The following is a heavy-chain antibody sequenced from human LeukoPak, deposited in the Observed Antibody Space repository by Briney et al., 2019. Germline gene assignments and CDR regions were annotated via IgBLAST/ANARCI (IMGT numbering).Heavy chain of an antibody. Sequence: SETLSLTCAVYGGSFSGYYWSWIRQPPGKGLEWIGEINHSGSTNYNPSLESRVTISVDTSKNQFSLRLSSVIAADTAVYYCAGGPLSSWKSRGDYNPFTFAYWGQGTLVTVSS. CDR2: INHSGST. J-gene: IGHJ4*02. V-gene: IGHV4-34*01. CDR1: GGSFSGYY. CDR3: AGGPLSSWKSRGDYNPFTFAY. D-gene: IGHD2-21*02.